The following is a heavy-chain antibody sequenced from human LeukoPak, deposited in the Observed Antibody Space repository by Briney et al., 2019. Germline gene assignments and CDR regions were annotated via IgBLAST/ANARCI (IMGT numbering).Heavy chain of an antibody. Sequence: PSETLSLTCTVSGGSISSYYWGWIRQPPGKGLEWIGSIYYSGSTYYNPSLKSRVTISVDTSKNQFSLKLSSVTAADTAVYYCARDSSIVGYYDSSGYYSTGMDVWGQGTTVTVSS. CDR3: ARDSSIVGYYDSSGYYSTGMDV. CDR2: IYYSGST. V-gene: IGHV4-39*07. D-gene: IGHD3-22*01. CDR1: GGSISSYY. J-gene: IGHJ6*02.